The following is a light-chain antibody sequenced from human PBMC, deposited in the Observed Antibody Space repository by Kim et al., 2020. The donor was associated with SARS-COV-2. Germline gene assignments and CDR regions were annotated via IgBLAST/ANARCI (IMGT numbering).Light chain of an antibody. J-gene: IGKJ5*01. CDR3: LQHNTYPIT. CDR1: QDIRND. V-gene: IGKV1-17*01. Sequence: AAVGDRVTITCRASQDIRNDLGWYQQNPGRAPKRLIYGASSLQSGVPSRFSGSASGTEFTLTISSLQPDDFATYFCLQHNTYPITFGQGTRLEIK. CDR2: GAS.